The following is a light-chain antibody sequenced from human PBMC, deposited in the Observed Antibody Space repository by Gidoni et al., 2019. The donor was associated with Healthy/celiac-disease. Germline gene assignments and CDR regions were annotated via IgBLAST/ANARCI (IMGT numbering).Light chain of an antibody. CDR1: QSVRSN. Sequence: EIVITQSPSTLSVSPGERATLPCRASQSVRSNLAWYQQKPGQAPRLLIYGASTGATGIPARFSGSGSGTEFTLTISSLQSEDFAVYYCQQYNNWPSWTFGQGTKLEIK. CDR3: QQYNNWPSWT. CDR2: GAS. V-gene: IGKV3-15*01. J-gene: IGKJ1*01.